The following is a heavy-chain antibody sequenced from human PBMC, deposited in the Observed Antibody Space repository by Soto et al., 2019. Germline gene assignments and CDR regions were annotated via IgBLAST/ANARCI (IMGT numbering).Heavy chain of an antibody. CDR1: GGTFSSYT. V-gene: IGHV1-69*02. CDR3: ARYCSGGSCYSASNAFDI. J-gene: IGHJ3*02. D-gene: IGHD2-15*01. Sequence: SVKVSCKASGGTFSSYTISWVRQAPEQGLEWMGRIIPILGIANYAQKFQGRVTITADKSTSTAYMELSSLRSEDTAVYYCARYCSGGSCYSASNAFDIWGQGTMVTVSS. CDR2: IIPILGIA.